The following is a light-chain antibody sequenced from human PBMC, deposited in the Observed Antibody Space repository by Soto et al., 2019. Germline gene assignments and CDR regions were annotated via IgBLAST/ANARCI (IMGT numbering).Light chain of an antibody. Sequence: ENGLTQAPGTLSLFPGERGTLSCRARHSVSSTYIAWYQQNPGRAPRLLIYGASSRATGIPDRFSGSGSGTDFTLTISRLEPEDFAVYFCHQYLRSSPFTFGQGTNVDIK. V-gene: IGKV3-20*01. CDR3: HQYLRSSPFT. CDR2: GAS. CDR1: HSVSSTY. J-gene: IGKJ2*01.